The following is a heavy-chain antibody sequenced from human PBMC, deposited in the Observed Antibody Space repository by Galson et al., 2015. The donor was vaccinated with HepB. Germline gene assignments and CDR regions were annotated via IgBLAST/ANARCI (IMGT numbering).Heavy chain of an antibody. J-gene: IGHJ4*02. CDR3: ARGPWPSFGDY. V-gene: IGHV3-30*03. Sequence: SLRLSCAASGFTFSSYGMHWVRQAPGKGLEWVAVISYDGSNKYYADSVKGRFTISRDNSKNTLYLQMNSLRAEDTAVYYCARGPWPSFGDYWGQGTLVTVSS. D-gene: IGHD3-3*01. CDR1: GFTFSSYG. CDR2: ISYDGSNK.